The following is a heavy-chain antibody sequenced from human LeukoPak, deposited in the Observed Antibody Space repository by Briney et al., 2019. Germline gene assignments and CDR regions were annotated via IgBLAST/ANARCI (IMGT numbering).Heavy chain of an antibody. V-gene: IGHV3-53*01. CDR1: GFTVSSNH. D-gene: IGHD3-22*01. CDR3: ARVAGRYYYDSSGPIDY. J-gene: IGHJ4*02. Sequence: GGSLRLSCAASGFTVSSNHMSWVRQVPGKGLEWVSVIYSGGSTYYADSVKGRFTISRDNSKNTLYLQMNSLRAEDTAVYYCARVAGRYYYDSSGPIDYWGQGTLVTVSS. CDR2: IYSGGST.